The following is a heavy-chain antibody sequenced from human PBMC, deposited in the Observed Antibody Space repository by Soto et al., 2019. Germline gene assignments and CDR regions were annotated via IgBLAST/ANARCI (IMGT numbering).Heavy chain of an antibody. Sequence: SETLSLTCTVSGGSISSYYWSWIRQPPGKGLEWIGYIHYSGSTNYNPSLKSRVTISVDTSKNQFSLKLSSVTAADTAVYYCARRYSSSSDAFDIWGQGTMVTVSS. CDR2: IHYSGST. V-gene: IGHV4-59*01. J-gene: IGHJ3*02. CDR3: ARRYSSSSDAFDI. D-gene: IGHD6-13*01. CDR1: GGSISSYY.